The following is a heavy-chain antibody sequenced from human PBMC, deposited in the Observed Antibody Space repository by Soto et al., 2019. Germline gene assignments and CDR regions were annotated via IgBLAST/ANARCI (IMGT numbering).Heavy chain of an antibody. CDR3: ARGIRPMVRGVNNNWFDP. V-gene: IGHV1-3*01. CDR1: GYTFTSYA. J-gene: IGHJ5*02. CDR2: INAGNGNT. D-gene: IGHD3-10*01. Sequence: QVQLVQSGAEVKKPGASVKVSCKASGYTFTSYAMHWVRQAPGQRLEWMGWINAGNGNTKYSQKFQGRVTITRDTSASTAYMELSSLRSEDTAVYYCARGIRPMVRGVNNNWFDPWGQGTLVTVSS.